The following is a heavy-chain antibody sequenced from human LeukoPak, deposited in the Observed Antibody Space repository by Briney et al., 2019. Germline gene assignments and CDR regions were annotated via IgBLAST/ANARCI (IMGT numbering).Heavy chain of an antibody. D-gene: IGHD3-10*01. Sequence: SETLSLTCTVSGGSISSYFWSWIRQPPGKGLEWIGYIYSSGNTNYNPSLKSRVTISVDRSKNQFSLKLSSVTAADTAVYYCARHAFMVRGVIAYWGQGTLVTVSS. CDR3: ARHAFMVRGVIAY. V-gene: IGHV4-59*08. J-gene: IGHJ4*02. CDR1: GGSISSYF. CDR2: IYSSGNT.